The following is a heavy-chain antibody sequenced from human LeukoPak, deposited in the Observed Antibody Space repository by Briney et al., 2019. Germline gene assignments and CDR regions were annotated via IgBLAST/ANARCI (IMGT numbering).Heavy chain of an antibody. J-gene: IGHJ5*02. CDR3: ARVQFQWFDP. CDR1: GFTFSITY. D-gene: IGHD6-19*01. CDR2: IYGGGDA. Sequence: GGSLRLSCTASGFTFSITYMAWVRQTPGKGLEWVSVIYGGGDAYYADSVKGRFTIARDNSKKTLSLQMNNLGVEDTAVYYCARVQFQWFDPWGPGTLVTVSS. V-gene: IGHV3-66*01.